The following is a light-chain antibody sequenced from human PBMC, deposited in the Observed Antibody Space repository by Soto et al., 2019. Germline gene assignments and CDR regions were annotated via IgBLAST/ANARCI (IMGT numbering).Light chain of an antibody. CDR1: QSVSSGY. J-gene: IGKJ5*01. V-gene: IGKV3-20*01. Sequence: EIVGTQSPCTLSLSPGERATLSCRASQSVSSGYLAWYQQKPGQAPRLLISGASSRATGIPDRFSGSGSGTDFTLTISSLQPEDFATYYCQQLNSYPRAFGQGTRLET. CDR3: QQLNSYPRA. CDR2: GAS.